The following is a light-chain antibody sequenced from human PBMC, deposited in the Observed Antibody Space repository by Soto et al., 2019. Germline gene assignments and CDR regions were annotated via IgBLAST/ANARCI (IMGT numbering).Light chain of an antibody. V-gene: IGKV3-20*01. CDR3: QQYGSSPYT. CDR2: GAP. Sequence: EIVLTQSPGTLSLSPGERATLSCRASRSVTSSYLAWYQQKPGQGPRLLIYGAPSRATGIPARFSASGSGTDFTLTITILEPEDFAVYYCQQYGSSPYTFGQGTKLEIK. J-gene: IGKJ2*01. CDR1: RSVTSSY.